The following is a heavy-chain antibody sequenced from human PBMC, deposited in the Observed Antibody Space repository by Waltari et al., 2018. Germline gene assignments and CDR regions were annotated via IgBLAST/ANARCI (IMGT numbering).Heavy chain of an antibody. CDR2: IHGSGRT. V-gene: IGHV4-4*02. D-gene: IGHD2-15*01. Sequence: QLQLQESGPGLVKPSVNLSLTCTVSGDSISSSYWWSWVRQPPGKGLEWIGQIHGSGRTNYNPSLESRVTISLDTSNNQFSLKVTSATASDTAVYYCARDRGRGLYLDSWGQGALVTVSP. CDR3: ARDRGRGLYLDS. J-gene: IGHJ4*02. CDR1: GDSISSSYW.